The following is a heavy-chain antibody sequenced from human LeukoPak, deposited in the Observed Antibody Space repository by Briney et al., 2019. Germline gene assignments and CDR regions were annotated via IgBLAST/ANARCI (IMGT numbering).Heavy chain of an antibody. CDR2: IRYDGSSK. J-gene: IGHJ3*02. CDR3: AKPARTDAFDI. V-gene: IGHV3-30*02. D-gene: IGHD1-14*01. CDR1: GFTFSSYG. Sequence: GGSLRLSCAASGFTFSSYGMHWVRQAPGKGLEWVAFIRYDGSSKYYADSVKGRFTLSRDNSKNTLYLQMNSLRAEDTAVYYCAKPARTDAFDIWGQGTMITVSS.